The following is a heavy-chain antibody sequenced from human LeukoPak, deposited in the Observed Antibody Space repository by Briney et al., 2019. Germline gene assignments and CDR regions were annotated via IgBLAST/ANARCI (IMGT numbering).Heavy chain of an antibody. CDR1: GASFSSSTYY. Sequence: SETLSLTRTVSGASFSSSTYYWGWIRQPPGKGLEWIGSIYYSGSTYYNPSLKSRVTMSVDTSKNQFSLKLSSVTAADTAVYYCARHAGGISATGTRPFDYWGQGTLVTVSS. V-gene: IGHV4-39*01. D-gene: IGHD6-13*01. CDR3: ARHAGGISATGTRPFDY. CDR2: IYYSGST. J-gene: IGHJ4*02.